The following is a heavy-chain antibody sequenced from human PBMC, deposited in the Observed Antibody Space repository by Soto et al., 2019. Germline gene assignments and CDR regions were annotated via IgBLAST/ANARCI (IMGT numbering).Heavy chain of an antibody. Sequence: SETLSLTCAVYGGSFSGYYWSWIRQPPGKGLEWIGEINHSGSTNYNPSLKSRVTISVDTSKNQFSLKLSSVTAADTAVYYTKRGRTMVRGVFMGSYYSGMDVWGQGTTVTVSS. J-gene: IGHJ6*02. V-gene: IGHV4-34*01. D-gene: IGHD3-10*01. CDR1: GGSFSGYY. CDR3: KRGRTMVRGVFMGSYYSGMDV. CDR2: INHSGST.